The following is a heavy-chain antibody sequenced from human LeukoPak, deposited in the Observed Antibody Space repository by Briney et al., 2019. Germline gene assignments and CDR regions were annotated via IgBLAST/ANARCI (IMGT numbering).Heavy chain of an antibody. J-gene: IGHJ4*02. Sequence: GGSLRLSCAASDFSVNNNYMNWVRQAPGKGLEWVSLMDTFGGIYYRDSVKGRFTISRDISKNTPYLQMNTLSAEDTAIYYCAGGSYYGSGGRPGYFDHWGQGILVTVSS. D-gene: IGHD3-10*01. V-gene: IGHV3-53*01. CDR1: DFSVNNNY. CDR3: AGGSYYGSGGRPGYFDH. CDR2: MDTFGGI.